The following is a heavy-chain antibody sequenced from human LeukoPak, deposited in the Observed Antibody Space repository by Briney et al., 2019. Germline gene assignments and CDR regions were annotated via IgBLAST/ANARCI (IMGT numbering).Heavy chain of an antibody. V-gene: IGHV3-7*05. Sequence: PGGSLRLSCAASGFTFNSYLISWVRQAPGKGLEWLANINQDGSEKYYMDSVKGRFTISRDNAKNSLYLQMNSLRAEDTAVYYCTTFYTRLTDYWGQGTLVTVSS. CDR3: TTFYTRLTDY. J-gene: IGHJ4*02. CDR2: INQDGSEK. D-gene: IGHD2/OR15-2a*01. CDR1: GFTFNSYL.